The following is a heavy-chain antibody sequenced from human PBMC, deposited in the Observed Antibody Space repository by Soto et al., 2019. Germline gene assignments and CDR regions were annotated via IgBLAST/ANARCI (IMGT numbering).Heavy chain of an antibody. Sequence: LSLTCAVYGGSFSGYYWSWIRQPPGTGLEWIGEVNHSGSTNYNPSLKSRVTISVDTSKNQFSLKLSSVTAADTAVYYCARGWSGLVIIRFDPWGQGTLVTVSS. J-gene: IGHJ5*02. CDR1: GGSFSGYY. CDR2: VNHSGST. V-gene: IGHV4-34*01. CDR3: ARGWSGLVIIRFDP. D-gene: IGHD3-9*01.